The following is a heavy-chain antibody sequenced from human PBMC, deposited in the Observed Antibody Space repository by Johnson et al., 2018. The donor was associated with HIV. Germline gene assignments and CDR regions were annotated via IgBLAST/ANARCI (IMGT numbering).Heavy chain of an antibody. J-gene: IGHJ3*02. V-gene: IGHV3-7*01. D-gene: IGHD4-17*01. CDR3: ARGDYDYGDYVDAFDI. CDR2: IKQDGSEK. Sequence: VQLVESGGGLVQPGGSLRLSCAASGFTFSNAWMSWVRQAPGKGLEWVANIKQDGSEKFYVDSVKGRFTISRDNAKNSLYLEMNSLRAEDTAVYYCARGDYDYGDYVDAFDIWGQGTMVTVSS. CDR1: GFTFSNAW.